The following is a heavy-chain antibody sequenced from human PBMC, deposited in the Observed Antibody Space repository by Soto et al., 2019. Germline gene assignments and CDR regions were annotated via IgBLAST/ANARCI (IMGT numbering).Heavy chain of an antibody. Sequence: PSETLSLTCNVSGVSLINTSYYWGWIRQPPGKGLEWIGTVYLDGTTFYNPSLKSRLIISVDTSKNQFSLSLTSVTSADTAFYYCARHGSSWGQGTLVTAPQ. CDR2: VYLDGTT. V-gene: IGHV4-39*01. J-gene: IGHJ5*02. CDR1: GVSLINTSYY. CDR3: ARHGSS.